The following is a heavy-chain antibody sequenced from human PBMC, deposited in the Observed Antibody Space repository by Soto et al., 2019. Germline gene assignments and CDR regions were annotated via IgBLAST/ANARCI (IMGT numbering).Heavy chain of an antibody. V-gene: IGHV4-59*01. Sequence: SETLSLTCTVTGGSISTYYWSWIRQPPGKGLEWIGYIYYSGSTNYNPSLKSRVTISLDTSKNQFSLRLSSVTAADTAVYYCARETYSSGWYYWFDPWGQGTLVTVS. CDR3: ARETYSSGWYYWFDP. D-gene: IGHD6-19*01. CDR2: IYYSGST. CDR1: GGSISTYY. J-gene: IGHJ5*02.